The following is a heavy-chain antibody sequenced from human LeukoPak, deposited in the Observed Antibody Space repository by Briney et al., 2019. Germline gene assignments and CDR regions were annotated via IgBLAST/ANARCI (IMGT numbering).Heavy chain of an antibody. CDR3: AKDRFNSRLVFDY. Sequence: PGGSLRLSCAASGLTFSSYAMTWVRQAPGKGLEWVSGISGSGGSTYYADSVKGRFTISRDNSKNTLYLQMNSLRAEDTAVYYCAKDRFNSRLVFDYWGQGTLVTVSS. J-gene: IGHJ4*02. D-gene: IGHD6-13*01. CDR1: GLTFSSYA. V-gene: IGHV3-23*01. CDR2: ISGSGGST.